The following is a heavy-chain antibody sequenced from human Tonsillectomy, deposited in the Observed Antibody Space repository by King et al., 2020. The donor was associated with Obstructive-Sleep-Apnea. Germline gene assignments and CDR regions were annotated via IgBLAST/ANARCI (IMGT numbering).Heavy chain of an antibody. V-gene: IGHV3-30*04. J-gene: IGHJ4*02. D-gene: IGHD4/OR15-4a*01. Sequence: VQLVESGGGVVQPGRSLRLSCAASGFTLSGSVMHWVRQAPGKGLEWVAVFSIAGNNKFYANSVKGRFTVSRDNSKNTRYLQMSSLRAEDTAVYYCARDRGLWSDFDYWGQGTLVTVSS. CDR2: FSIAGNNK. CDR3: ARDRGLWSDFDY. CDR1: GFTLSGSV.